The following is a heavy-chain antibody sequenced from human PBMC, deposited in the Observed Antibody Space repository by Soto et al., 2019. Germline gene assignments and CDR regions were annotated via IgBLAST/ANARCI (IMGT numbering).Heavy chain of an antibody. Sequence: GASVKVSCKASGYTFTSYGISWVRQAPGQGLEWMGWISAYNGNTNYAQKLQGGVTMTTDTSTSTAYMELRSLRSDDTAVYYCARDQVVVAATDRRIAVAWFQDYYYYGMDVWGQGTTVTSP. CDR1: GYTFTSYG. CDR2: ISAYNGNT. D-gene: IGHD2-15*01. V-gene: IGHV1-18*01. J-gene: IGHJ6*02. CDR3: ARDQVVVAATDRRIAVAWFQDYYYYGMDV.